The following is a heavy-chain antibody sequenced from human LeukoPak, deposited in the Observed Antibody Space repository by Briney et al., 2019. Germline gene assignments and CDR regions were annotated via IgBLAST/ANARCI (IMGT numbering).Heavy chain of an antibody. J-gene: IGHJ4*02. CDR3: TTLVGAPTY. Sequence: GGSLRLSCVASGFNFNYAWMTWVRQAPGKGPEWVGRIKSKTDGGATDYAAAVKGRFSISRDDSRSTVYLQMTSLKTKDTAVYFCTTLVGAPTYWGQGTLVTVSS. CDR1: GFNFNYAW. V-gene: IGHV3-15*01. D-gene: IGHD1-26*01. CDR2: IKSKTDGGAT.